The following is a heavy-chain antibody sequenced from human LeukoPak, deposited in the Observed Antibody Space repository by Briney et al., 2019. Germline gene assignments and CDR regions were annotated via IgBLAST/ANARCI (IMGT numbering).Heavy chain of an antibody. CDR1: GYTFTDYY. J-gene: IGHJ4*02. CDR2: INPDSGGT. CDR3: ARGEGSSIDY. Sequence: ASVKVSCKASGYTFTDYYMHWVRQAPGQGLEWMVWINPDSGGTNYAQKSQGRVTMTIDTSITTAYLELTRLTSDDTAVYYCARGEGSSIDYWGQGILVSVS. D-gene: IGHD6-13*01. V-gene: IGHV1-2*02.